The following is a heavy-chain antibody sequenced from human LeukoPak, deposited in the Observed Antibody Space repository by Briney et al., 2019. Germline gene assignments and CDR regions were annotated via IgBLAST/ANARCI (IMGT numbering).Heavy chain of an antibody. V-gene: IGHV4-4*07. D-gene: IGHD6-13*01. CDR1: GGSISSYY. J-gene: IGHJ4*02. Sequence: PSETLSLTCTVSGGSISSYYWSWVRQPAGKGLEWIGRIYASGNTNYNPSLKGRVTMTVDTPKNQFSLNLSSVTAADTAVYYCARGRGSSWYYFDSWGQGTLVTVSS. CDR3: ARGRGSSWYYFDS. CDR2: IYASGNT.